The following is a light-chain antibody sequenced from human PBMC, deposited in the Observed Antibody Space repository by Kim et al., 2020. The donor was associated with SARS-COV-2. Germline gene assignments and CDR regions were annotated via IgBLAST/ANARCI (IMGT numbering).Light chain of an antibody. CDR1: QSVSSSY. CDR3: QQYGSSPAMYT. Sequence: EIVLTQSPGTLSLSPGERATLSCRASQSVSSSYLAWYQQKPGQAPRLLIYGASSRATGIPDRLSGSGSGTDFTLTISRLEPEDFAVYYCQQYGSSPAMYTFGQGTKLEI. J-gene: IGKJ2*01. CDR2: GAS. V-gene: IGKV3-20*01.